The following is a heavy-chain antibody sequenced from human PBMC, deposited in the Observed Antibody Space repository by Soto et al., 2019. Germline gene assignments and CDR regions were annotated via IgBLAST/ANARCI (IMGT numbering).Heavy chain of an antibody. CDR2: IYSGGST. J-gene: IGHJ4*02. D-gene: IGHD3-10*01. CDR3: ARDRGGHFDY. CDR1: GFTVSSNY. V-gene: IGHV3-66*01. Sequence: EVQLVESGGGLVQPGGSLRLSCAASGFTVSSNYMSWVRQAPGKGLEWGSVIYSGGSTYYADSVKGRFTISRDNSKNTLYLQMNSLTAADTAVYYCARDRGGHFDYWGQGSLVTVSS.